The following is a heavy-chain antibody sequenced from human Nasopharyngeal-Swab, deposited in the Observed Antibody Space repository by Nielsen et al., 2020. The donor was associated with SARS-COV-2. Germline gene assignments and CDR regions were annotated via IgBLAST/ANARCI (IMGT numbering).Heavy chain of an antibody. CDR1: GGSVSSGSYY. Sequence: GSLRLSCTVSGGSVSSGSYYWSWIRQPPGKGLEWIGYIYYSGSTNYNPSLKSRVTISVDTSKNQFSLKLSSVTAADTAVYYCARLKHPWGQGTLVTVSS. CDR3: ARLKHP. J-gene: IGHJ5*02. V-gene: IGHV4-61*01. CDR2: IYYSGST.